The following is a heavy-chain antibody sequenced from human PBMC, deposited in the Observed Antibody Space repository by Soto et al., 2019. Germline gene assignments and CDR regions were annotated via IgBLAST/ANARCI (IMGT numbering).Heavy chain of an antibody. CDR3: PNPPSPGVNPRDLFSI. D-gene: IGHD2-21*01. J-gene: IGHJ3*02. CDR2: ISGSGGST. V-gene: IGHV3-23*01. CDR1: GFTFSSYA. Sequence: QPGGSLRLSCTASGFTFSSYAMSWVRQAPGKGLEWVSAISGSGGSTYYADSVKGRFTISRDNSKNTLYLQMNSLRAEDTAVYYFPNPPSPGVNPRDLFSIWAQGTXVPGSS.